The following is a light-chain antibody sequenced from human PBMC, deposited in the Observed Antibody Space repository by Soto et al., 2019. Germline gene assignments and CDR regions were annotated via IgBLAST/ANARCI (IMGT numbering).Light chain of an antibody. Sequence: EIVLTQSPGTLSLSPGERATVSCRSSQSVSSSYLAWYQQKPGQAPRLLIYGASSRATGIPDRFSGSGSGTDFTLTISRLEPEDFAAYYCQQYGSSQTWTFGQGTKVDIK. CDR3: QQYGSSQTWT. J-gene: IGKJ1*01. CDR1: QSVSSSY. CDR2: GAS. V-gene: IGKV3-20*01.